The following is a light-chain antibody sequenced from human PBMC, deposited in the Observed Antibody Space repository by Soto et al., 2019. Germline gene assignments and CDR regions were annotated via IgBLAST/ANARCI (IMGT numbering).Light chain of an antibody. Sequence: QSVLTQPPSASGSPGQSVTISCTGTSSDVGGYNYVSWYQQHPGKAPKLMIYEVSKRPSGVPDRFSGSKSGNTASLTVSGLQAEDEADYYCSSYAGSNNYVFGGGTKLTDL. J-gene: IGLJ2*01. CDR1: SSDVGGYNY. CDR3: SSYAGSNNYV. V-gene: IGLV2-8*01. CDR2: EVS.